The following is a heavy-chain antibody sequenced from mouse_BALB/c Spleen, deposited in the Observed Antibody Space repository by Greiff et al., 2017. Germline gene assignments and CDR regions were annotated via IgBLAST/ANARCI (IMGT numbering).Heavy chain of an antibody. V-gene: IGHV1S135*01. D-gene: IGHD2-4*01. Sequence: VQLQQSGPELMKPGASVKISCKASGYSFTSYYMHWVKQSHGKSLEWIGYIDPFNGGTSYNQKFKGKATLTVDKSSSTAYMHLSSLTSEDSAVYYCARWRMIRGDYAMDYWGQGTSVTVSS. CDR2: IDPFNGGT. J-gene: IGHJ4*01. CDR3: ARWRMIRGDYAMDY. CDR1: GYSFTSYY.